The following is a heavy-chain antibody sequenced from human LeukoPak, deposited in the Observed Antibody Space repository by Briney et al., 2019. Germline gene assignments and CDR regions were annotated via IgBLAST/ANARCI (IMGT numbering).Heavy chain of an antibody. D-gene: IGHD2-2*01. CDR3: ARGGRKIVVVPAPRPFDY. Sequence: PSETLSLTCTVSGVSIRNYCWNWIRQPPGKGLEWIGYICDSGNIDYKPSLKSRVTISVDTSKNQFSLKLSSVTAADTAVYYCARGGRKIVVVPAPRPFDYWGQGTLVTVSS. CDR2: ICDSGNI. V-gene: IGHV4-59*12. J-gene: IGHJ4*02. CDR1: GVSIRNYC.